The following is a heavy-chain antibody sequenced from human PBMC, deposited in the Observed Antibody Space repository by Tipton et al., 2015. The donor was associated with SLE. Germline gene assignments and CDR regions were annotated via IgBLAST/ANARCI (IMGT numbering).Heavy chain of an antibody. CDR2: IYYSGST. CDR3: ARGGHKANFYYMDV. J-gene: IGHJ6*03. Sequence: TLSLTCTVSGGSISTYYWSWIRQPPGKGLEWIGYIYYSGSTNYNPSLKTRVTISVDTSKNQFSLKLSSVTAADTAVYYCARGGHKANFYYMDVWGKGTTVTVSS. D-gene: IGHD3-16*01. V-gene: IGHV4-59*08. CDR1: GGSISTYY.